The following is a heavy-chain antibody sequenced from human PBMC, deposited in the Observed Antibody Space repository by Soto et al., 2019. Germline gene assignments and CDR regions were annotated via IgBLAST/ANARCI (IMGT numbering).Heavy chain of an antibody. J-gene: IGHJ5*02. D-gene: IGHD3-16*02. V-gene: IGHV3-9*01. Sequence: DVQLVESGGGLVQPGGSLRLSCAASGFSFDRYAMYWVRQVPGKGLEWVSGISWNSETIAYADSVKGRFTISTDNAKNSLDLQMNSLRAEDTALYYCAKDPLLGEVSSINNWFDPWGQGTLVTVSS. CDR3: AKDPLLGEVSSINNWFDP. CDR2: ISWNSETI. CDR1: GFSFDRYA.